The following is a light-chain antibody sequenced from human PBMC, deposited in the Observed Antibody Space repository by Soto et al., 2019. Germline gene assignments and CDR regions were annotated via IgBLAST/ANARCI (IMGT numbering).Light chain of an antibody. CDR2: GAS. CDR1: QSVSSN. Sequence: EIVMTQSPATLSVSPGERAALSCRASQSVSSNLAWYQQKPGQAPRLLIYGASTRATGIPARFSGSGSGTEFALTISSLQSEDCAVYYCQQYNNWPPFTFGPWTKVDVK. V-gene: IGKV3-15*01. CDR3: QQYNNWPPFT. J-gene: IGKJ3*01.